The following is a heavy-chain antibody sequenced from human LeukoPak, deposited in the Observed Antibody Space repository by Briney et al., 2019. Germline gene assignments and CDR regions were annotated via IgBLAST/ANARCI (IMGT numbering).Heavy chain of an antibody. Sequence: GGSLRLSCAASGFTFSSYAMHWVRQSPGKGLEWVAVISYDGSNKYYADSVKGRFTISRDNSKNTLYLQMNSLTAEDTAVYYCARDSRAIYYYYGMDVWGQGTTVTVSS. CDR2: ISYDGSNK. CDR1: GFTFSSYA. J-gene: IGHJ6*02. V-gene: IGHV3-30*04. CDR3: ARDSRAIYYYYGMDV. D-gene: IGHD6-13*01.